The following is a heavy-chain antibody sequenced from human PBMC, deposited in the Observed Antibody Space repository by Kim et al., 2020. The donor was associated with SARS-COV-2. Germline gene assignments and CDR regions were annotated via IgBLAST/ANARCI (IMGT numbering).Heavy chain of an antibody. V-gene: IGHV4-39*01. CDR1: GGSISSHDYY. CDR3: ARHRVRRLTSGVRGAFDP. CDR2: VFHAGST. D-gene: IGHD6-19*01. Sequence: SETLSLTCTVSGGSISSHDYYWGWIRQPPGKGLEWIGSVFHAGSTYDNASLKSRLTMSVDTSNNRFSLKLNSVIAADTAIYYCARHRVRRLTSGVRGAFDPWGQGMLVTVSS. J-gene: IGHJ5*02.